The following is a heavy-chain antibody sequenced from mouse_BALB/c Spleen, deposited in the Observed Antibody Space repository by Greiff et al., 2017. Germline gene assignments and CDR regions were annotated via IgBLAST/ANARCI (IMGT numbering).Heavy chain of an antibody. CDR1: GYTFTSYW. CDR2: INPSTGYT. J-gene: IGHJ2*01. Sequence: VQLQQSGAELAKPGASVKMSCKASGYTFTSYWMHWVKQRPGQGLEWIGYINPSTGYTEYNQKFKDKATLTADKSSNTAYMQLSSLTSEDSAVYYCAKGSTPDYWGQGTTLTVSS. V-gene: IGHV1-7*01. CDR3: AKGSTPDY. D-gene: IGHD1-1*01.